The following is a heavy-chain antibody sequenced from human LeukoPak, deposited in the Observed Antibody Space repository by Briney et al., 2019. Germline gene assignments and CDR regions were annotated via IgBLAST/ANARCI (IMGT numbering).Heavy chain of an antibody. Sequence: GESLKISSKGSGXSFTSYCIGWVRQMPGKGLEWMVIIYPGDSDTRYSPSFQGQVTISADKSISTAYLQWSSLKASDTAMYYCARVDYGDPPGAFDIWGQGTMVTVSS. D-gene: IGHD4-17*01. J-gene: IGHJ3*02. CDR1: GXSFTSYC. V-gene: IGHV5-51*01. CDR3: ARVDYGDPPGAFDI. CDR2: IYPGDSDT.